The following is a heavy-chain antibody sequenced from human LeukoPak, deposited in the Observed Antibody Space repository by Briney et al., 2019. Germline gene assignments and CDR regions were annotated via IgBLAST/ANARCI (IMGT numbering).Heavy chain of an antibody. Sequence: SETLSLTCTVSGGSISNYYWSWIRQPAGKGLEWIGRIYTTGITNYNPSLKSRVTMSVDTSKNQFSLNLISVTAADTAVYYCARDEKHDYGDYGVDPWGQGVLVIVSS. CDR1: GGSISNYY. CDR3: ARDEKHDYGDYGVDP. J-gene: IGHJ5*02. CDR2: IYTTGIT. D-gene: IGHD4-17*01. V-gene: IGHV4-4*07.